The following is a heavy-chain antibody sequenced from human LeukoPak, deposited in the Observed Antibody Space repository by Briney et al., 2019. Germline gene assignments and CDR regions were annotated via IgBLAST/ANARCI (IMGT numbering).Heavy chain of an antibody. CDR3: ARETLGYCSGGSCYAFDY. CDR1: GFSVSNNY. D-gene: IGHD2-15*01. Sequence: PGGSPTLSCAGSGFSVSNNYMSWVRQAPGKGLEWVANIKQDGSEKYYVDSVKGRFTISRDNAKNSLYLQMNSLRAEDTAVYYCARETLGYCSGGSCYAFDYWGQGTLVTVSS. V-gene: IGHV3-7*01. CDR2: IKQDGSEK. J-gene: IGHJ4*02.